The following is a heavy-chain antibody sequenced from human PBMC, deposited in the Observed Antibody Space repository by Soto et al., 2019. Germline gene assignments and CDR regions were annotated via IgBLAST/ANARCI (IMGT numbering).Heavy chain of an antibody. Sequence: QLQLMQSGGEAKNPGASVKVSCEASGYSFSTYAISWLRQAPGQGLEWMGLITPNNGYTNYAQKFQGRLILTTDIPSSTAYMELTSLRYDDTAMYYCATLYDSGFDPWGQGTLVSVS. D-gene: IGHD3-3*01. CDR3: ATLYDSGFDP. J-gene: IGHJ5*02. CDR1: GYSFSTYA. V-gene: IGHV1-18*01. CDR2: ITPNNGYT.